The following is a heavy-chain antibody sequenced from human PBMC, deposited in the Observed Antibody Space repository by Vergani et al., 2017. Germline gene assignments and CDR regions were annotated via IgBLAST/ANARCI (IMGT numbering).Heavy chain of an antibody. V-gene: IGHV4-4*07. CDR3: ARGAYDYVWGSYRPDYWYFDL. J-gene: IGHJ2*01. CDR2: IYTSGST. Sequence: QVQLQESGPGLVKPSETLSLTCTVSGGSISSYYWSWIRQPAGKGLEWIGRIYTSGSTNYNPSLKSRVTMSVDTSKNQFSLKLSSVTAADTAVYYCARGAYDYVWGSYRPDYWYFDLWGRGTLVTVSS. CDR1: GGSISSYY. D-gene: IGHD3-16*02.